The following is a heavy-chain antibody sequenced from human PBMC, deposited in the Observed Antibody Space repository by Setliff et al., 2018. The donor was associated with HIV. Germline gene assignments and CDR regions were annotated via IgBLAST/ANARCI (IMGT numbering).Heavy chain of an antibody. CDR2: ISGSGGST. D-gene: IGHD6-13*01. V-gene: IGHV3-23*01. J-gene: IGHJ4*02. Sequence: GGSLRLSCAASGLTFSSYAMSWVRQAPGQGLEWVSAISGSGGSTYYADSVKGRFTISRDNAKNSLYLQMNSLRAEDTAVYYCAKSGGLAAAGTVHFDYWGQGTLVTVSS. CDR1: GLTFSSYA. CDR3: AKSGGLAAAGTVHFDY.